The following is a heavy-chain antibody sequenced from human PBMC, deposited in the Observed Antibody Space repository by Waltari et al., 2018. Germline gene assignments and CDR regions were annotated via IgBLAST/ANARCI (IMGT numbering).Heavy chain of an antibody. CDR1: GGSISSRNW. V-gene: IGHV4-4*02. CDR2: IYHSGST. CDR3: ARDEPDYGDYHRQGV. D-gene: IGHD4-17*01. Sequence: QVQLQESGPGLVKPSGTLSLTCAVSGGSISSRNWWCWVRQPPGKGLEWIGEIYHSGSTNYNPSLKSRVTISVDKSKNQFSLKLSSVTAADTAVYYCARDEPDYGDYHRQGVWGQGTLVTVSS. J-gene: IGHJ4*02.